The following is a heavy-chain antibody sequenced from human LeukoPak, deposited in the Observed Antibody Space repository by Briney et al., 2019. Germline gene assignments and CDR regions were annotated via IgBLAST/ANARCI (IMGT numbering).Heavy chain of an antibody. CDR3: ARGWELHD. D-gene: IGHD1-26*01. V-gene: IGHV1-18*01. CDR2: ISAYNGNT. CDR1: GYTFTSYG. Sequence: WASVKVSCKASGYTFTSYGISWVRQAPGQGLEWMGWISAYNGNTNYAQKLQGRVTMTTDTSTSTAYLELRSLSCDDTALYYCARGWELHDWGQGTLVTVSS. J-gene: IGHJ4*02.